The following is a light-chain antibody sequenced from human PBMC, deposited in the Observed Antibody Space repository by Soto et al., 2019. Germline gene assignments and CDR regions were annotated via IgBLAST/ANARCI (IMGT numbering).Light chain of an antibody. Sequence: DLQMTQSPSSLSASVGDRVTITCRAGHTISNYLSWYQQRPGKAPKLLIYAASTLQSGVPSTFSGRESGTEFTLTITSVQPEDCATYYCLQTYSTPISFGQGTRLEIK. J-gene: IGKJ5*01. CDR2: AAS. CDR3: LQTYSTPIS. V-gene: IGKV1-39*01. CDR1: HTISNY.